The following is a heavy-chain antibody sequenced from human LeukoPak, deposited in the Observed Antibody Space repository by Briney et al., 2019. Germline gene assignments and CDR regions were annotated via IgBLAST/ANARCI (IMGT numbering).Heavy chain of an antibody. CDR2: ITHDGLEE. D-gene: IGHD4-23*01. Sequence: GGSLRLSCAASGFTFRHYGMHWVRQAPGKGLEWVAGITHDGLEENYADSVKGRFTISRDNSQDTLYMHMSSLSPEDTAFYYCARDQRLGDKFHNFFDQWGQGTLVTVSS. J-gene: IGHJ4*02. CDR3: ARDQRLGDKFHNFFDQ. CDR1: GFTFRHYG. V-gene: IGHV3-30*03.